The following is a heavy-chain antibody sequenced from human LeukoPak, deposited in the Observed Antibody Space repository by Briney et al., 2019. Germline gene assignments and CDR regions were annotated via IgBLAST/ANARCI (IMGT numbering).Heavy chain of an antibody. CDR1: GYSFTSYW. CDR3: ARQRPYYYDSSGPGAFDI. CDR2: IYPGDSDT. Sequence: GESLKISCKGSGYSFTSYWIGWVRQMPGKGLEWMGIIYPGDSDTRYSPSFRGQVTISADKSISTAYLQWSSLKASDTAMYYCARQRPYYYDSSGPGAFDIWGQGTMVTVSS. V-gene: IGHV5-51*01. J-gene: IGHJ3*02. D-gene: IGHD3-22*01.